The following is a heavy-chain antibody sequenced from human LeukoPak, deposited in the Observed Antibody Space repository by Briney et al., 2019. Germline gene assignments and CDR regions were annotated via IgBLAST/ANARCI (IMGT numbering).Heavy chain of an antibody. J-gene: IGHJ3*02. CDR2: ISRESHYI. D-gene: IGHD3-22*01. Sequence: GGSLRLSCAASGFVFTSYSMNWVRQAPGKELEWISSISRESHYIYYADSVKGRFTIFRDNAKNSLYLQMNSLRAEDTAVYYCARAPFSRITMIEDAFDIWGQGTMVTVSS. CDR3: ARAPFSRITMIEDAFDI. V-gene: IGHV3-21*01. CDR1: GFVFTSYS.